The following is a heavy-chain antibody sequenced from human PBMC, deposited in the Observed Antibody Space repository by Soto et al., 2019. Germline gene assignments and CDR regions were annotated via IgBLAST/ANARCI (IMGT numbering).Heavy chain of an antibody. CDR2: IYYRGST. J-gene: IGHJ6*02. CDR1: GGSISSHY. Sequence: SGTRSLTCTVSGGSISSHYWSWVRQAPGKGLEWIGHIYYRGSTNYNPSLRSRSTISVDTSKNQFSLKLNSVTTADAAVYYCARDGREASGMDVWGQGTKVTVSS. D-gene: IGHD1-26*01. CDR3: ARDGREASGMDV. V-gene: IGHV4-59*11.